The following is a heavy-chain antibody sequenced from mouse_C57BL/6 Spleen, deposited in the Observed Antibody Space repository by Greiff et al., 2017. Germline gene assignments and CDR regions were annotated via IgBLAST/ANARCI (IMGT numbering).Heavy chain of an antibody. J-gene: IGHJ2*01. CDR3: TRNDYDGGGFDS. D-gene: IGHD2-4*01. CDR2: IYPGDSDT. Sequence: EVQLQQSGTVLARPGASVKMSCKTSGYTFTSYWMHWVKQRPGQGLEWIGAIYPGDSDTSYNQKFKGKAKLTAVTSASTAYMELSSLTNEDSAVYYLTRNDYDGGGFDSWGQGTTLTVSS. CDR1: GYTFTSYW. V-gene: IGHV1-5*01.